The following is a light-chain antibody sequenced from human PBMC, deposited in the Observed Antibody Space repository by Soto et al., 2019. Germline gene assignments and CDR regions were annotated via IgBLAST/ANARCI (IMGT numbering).Light chain of an antibody. CDR1: QRISSSY. Sequence: LVLTQSPGTLSLSPGERATLSCRASQRISSSYLAWYQQKPGRAPRLLIYAASSRATGIPDRFSGSGSGTDFTLTISRVEPEDFVVYYCQQYGSSSYTFGQGTKLEIE. V-gene: IGKV3-20*01. J-gene: IGKJ2*01. CDR2: AAS. CDR3: QQYGSSSYT.